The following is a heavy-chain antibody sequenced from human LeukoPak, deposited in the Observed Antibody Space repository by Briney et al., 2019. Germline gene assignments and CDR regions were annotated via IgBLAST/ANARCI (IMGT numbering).Heavy chain of an antibody. V-gene: IGHV3-15*01. CDR2: IKSKTDGGTT. D-gene: IGHD2-2*01. CDR3: TTDRHLGYCSSTSCPWDY. CDR1: GFTFSNAW. J-gene: IGHJ4*02. Sequence: GGSLRLSCAASGFTFSNAWMSWVGQAPGKWLEWVGRIKSKTDGGTTDYAAPMKGRFTISRDDSKNTLYLQMNSLKTEDTAVYYCTTDRHLGYCSSTSCPWDYWGQGTLVTVSS.